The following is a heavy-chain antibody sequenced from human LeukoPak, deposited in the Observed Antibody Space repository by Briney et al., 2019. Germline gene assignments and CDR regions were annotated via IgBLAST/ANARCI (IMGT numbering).Heavy chain of an antibody. J-gene: IGHJ6*03. V-gene: IGHV4-59*01. D-gene: IGHD1-1*01. Sequence: SETLSLTCSVSDDSITMYYWTWIRQPPGKGLEWIGYVDHTGSTNFNPSLNGRVSISRDTTKNLFSLRLRSVTAADTAVYFCARGRVSSGTWYSTYYYYFYMDVWGKGTTVTVSS. CDR2: VDHTGST. CDR3: ARGRVSSGTWYSTYYYYFYMDV. CDR1: DDSITMYY.